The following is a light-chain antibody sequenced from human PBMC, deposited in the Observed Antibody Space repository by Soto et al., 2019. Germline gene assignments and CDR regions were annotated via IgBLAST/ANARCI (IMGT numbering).Light chain of an antibody. CDR1: QSVRTK. V-gene: IGKV3-15*01. Sequence: EMVMTQSPATLSVSLGERATLSCRASQSVRTKLVWYQQEPGQAPRLLIYGASTKDSRIPTRFSGSGSGTEFTITSHSLQSEDFAVYCQHNHQWWTFGQGTKVEIK. CDR2: GAS. J-gene: IGKJ1*01. CDR3: QHNHQWWT.